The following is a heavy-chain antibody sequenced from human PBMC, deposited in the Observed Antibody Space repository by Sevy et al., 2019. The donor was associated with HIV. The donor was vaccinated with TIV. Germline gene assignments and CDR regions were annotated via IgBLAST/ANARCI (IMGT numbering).Heavy chain of an antibody. D-gene: IGHD3-9*01. V-gene: IGHV3-74*01. CDR2: IDPDGSRT. CDR3: AKDFDWPSGY. J-gene: IGHJ4*02. Sequence: GGSLRLSCEASGFTFSSYWMHWVRQVPGKGLVWVSRIDPDGSRTSYVDSVKGRFTISKDNAKNTLYLQMNSLRGEETAVYHCAKDFDWPSGYWGQGTLVTVSS. CDR1: GFTFSSYW.